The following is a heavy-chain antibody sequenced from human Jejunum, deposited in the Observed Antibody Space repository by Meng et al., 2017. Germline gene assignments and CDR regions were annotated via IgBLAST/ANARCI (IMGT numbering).Heavy chain of an antibody. CDR2: INNDGSSI. V-gene: IGHV3-74*01. CDR3: ARVMRYSGSYWAYFDY. D-gene: IGHD1-26*01. Sequence: GGSLRLSCVGSGFTFSHYWMHWVRQVPGKGLVWVSRINNDGSSISYADSVKGRFTISRDNAKNTLYLQMNSLRDEDTAIYYCARVMRYSGSYWAYFDYWGQGTLVTVSS. J-gene: IGHJ4*02. CDR1: GFTFSHYW.